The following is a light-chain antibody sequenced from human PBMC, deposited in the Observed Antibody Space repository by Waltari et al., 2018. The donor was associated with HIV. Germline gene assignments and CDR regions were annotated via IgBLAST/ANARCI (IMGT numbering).Light chain of an antibody. J-gene: IGKJ5*01. CDR2: GAS. CDR1: EFINSY. Sequence: DIEMTQSPSSLSASVGDRVAITCRSSEFINSYLHWYQLTPGKAPRLLVFGASTLHRGVPSRFSGSGSETDYTLTINHPQPGDFGTYFCQQTYNTPHTFGLGTRLEVK. CDR3: QQTYNTPHT. V-gene: IGKV1-39*01.